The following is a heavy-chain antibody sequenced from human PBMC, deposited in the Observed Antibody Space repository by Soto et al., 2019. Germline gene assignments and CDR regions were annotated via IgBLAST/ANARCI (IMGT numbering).Heavy chain of an antibody. V-gene: IGHV4-39*02. CDR1: GDSISSSNYF. CDR2: IFYSGST. Sequence: SETLSLTCTVSGDSISSSNYFWGWIRQPPGKGLEWIGTIFYSGSTYYNPSLKSRVTISVDTSKNQFSLRLISVTAADTAVYYCARDKITGLFDYWGQGTLVTVSS. J-gene: IGHJ4*02. CDR3: ARDKITGLFDY. D-gene: IGHD2-8*02.